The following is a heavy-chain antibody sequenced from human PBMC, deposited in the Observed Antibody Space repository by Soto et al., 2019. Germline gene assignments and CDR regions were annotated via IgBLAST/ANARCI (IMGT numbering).Heavy chain of an antibody. Sequence: QVQLVQSGAEVKKPGASVKVSCKASGYTFTSYGISWVRQAPGQGLEWMGWISAYNGNTNYAQKLQGRVTMTTYTSTSTAYMELRSLRSDDTAVYYCARDPGYSSGWYYYYGMDVWGQGTTVTVSS. CDR3: ARDPGYSSGWYYYYGMDV. V-gene: IGHV1-18*01. CDR1: GYTFTSYG. CDR2: ISAYNGNT. D-gene: IGHD6-19*01. J-gene: IGHJ6*02.